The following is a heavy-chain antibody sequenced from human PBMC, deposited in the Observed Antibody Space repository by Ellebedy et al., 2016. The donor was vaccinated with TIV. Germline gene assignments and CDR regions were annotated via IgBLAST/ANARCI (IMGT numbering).Heavy chain of an antibody. Sequence: ASVKVSCKASGYTFTGYYMHWVRQAPGQGLEWMGIINPSGGSTSYAQRLKGRVTVTRDTSTSTVYMELSSLRSEDTAVYYCASGDDNSGCLDYWGQGTLVSVSS. D-gene: IGHD3-22*01. CDR2: INPSGGST. CDR3: ASGDDNSGCLDY. J-gene: IGHJ4*02. V-gene: IGHV1-46*04. CDR1: GYTFTGYY.